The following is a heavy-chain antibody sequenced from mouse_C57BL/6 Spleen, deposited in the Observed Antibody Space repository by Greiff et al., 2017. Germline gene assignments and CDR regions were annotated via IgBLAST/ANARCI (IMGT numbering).Heavy chain of an antibody. J-gene: IGHJ2*01. CDR3: TTAVVATGDY. CDR1: GFNIKDDY. Sequence: VQLKQSGAELVRPGASVKLSCTASGFNIKDDYMHWVKQRPEQGLEWIGWIDPENGDTEYASKFQGKATITADTSSNTASLQLSSLTSEDTAVYYCTTAVVATGDYWGQGTTLTVSS. V-gene: IGHV14-4*01. CDR2: IDPENGDT. D-gene: IGHD1-1*01.